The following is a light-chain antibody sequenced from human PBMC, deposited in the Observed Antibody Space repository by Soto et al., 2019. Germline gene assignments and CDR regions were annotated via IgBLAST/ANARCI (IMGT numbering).Light chain of an antibody. J-gene: IGKJ2*01. Sequence: DIQMTQSPPSLSASVGDRVSITCQASQDIGNYLNWYQLKPGKAPKLLIYAASTLQTGVPSRFTGSGSGTDFTLTIISLQPEDYATYFCQQSYSMPYAFGPGTKVDIK. CDR1: QDIGNY. CDR2: AAS. CDR3: QQSYSMPYA. V-gene: IGKV1-39*01.